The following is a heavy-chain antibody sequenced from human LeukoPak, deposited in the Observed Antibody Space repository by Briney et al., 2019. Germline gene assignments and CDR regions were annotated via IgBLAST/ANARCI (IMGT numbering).Heavy chain of an antibody. V-gene: IGHV3-30-3*01. CDR1: GFTFSSYA. J-gene: IGHJ4*02. CDR2: ISYDGSNK. Sequence: GGSLRLSCAASGFTFSSYAMHWVRQAPGKGLEWVAVISYDGSNKYYADSVKGRFTISRDNSKNTLYLQMNSLRAEDTAVYYCARALPPREAGFDYWGQGTLVAVSS. CDR3: ARALPPREAGFDY.